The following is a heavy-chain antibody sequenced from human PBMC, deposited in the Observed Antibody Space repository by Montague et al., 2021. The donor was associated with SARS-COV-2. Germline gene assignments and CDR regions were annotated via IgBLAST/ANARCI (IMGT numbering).Heavy chain of an antibody. V-gene: IGHV4-31*03. CDR1: GGYFSADCYY. D-gene: IGHD3-3*01. CDR2: LYYSTRT. Sequence: TLSLTCTVSGGYFSADCYYWSCIPPHPEKGLVWIGNLYYSTRTSSNPSLESRVSISIATAAIPLSLMMTSVTAAATAVYYCAKVHPDGAFWSGTTWFDAWGTGTRVTVSS. J-gene: IGHJ5*02. CDR3: AKVHPDGAFWSGTTWFDA.